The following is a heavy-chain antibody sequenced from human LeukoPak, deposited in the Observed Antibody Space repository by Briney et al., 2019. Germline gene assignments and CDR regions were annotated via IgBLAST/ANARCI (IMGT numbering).Heavy chain of an antibody. CDR1: GGSFSGYY. CDR2: INHSGST. CDR3: ARGHGFWSGQRWFDP. J-gene: IGHJ5*02. V-gene: IGHV4-34*01. D-gene: IGHD3-3*01. Sequence: SETPSLTCAVYGGSFSGYYWSWIRQPPGKGLERIGEINHSGSTNYNPSLKSRVTISVDTSKNQFSLKLSPVTAADTAVYYCARGHGFWSGQRWFDPWGQGTLVTVSS.